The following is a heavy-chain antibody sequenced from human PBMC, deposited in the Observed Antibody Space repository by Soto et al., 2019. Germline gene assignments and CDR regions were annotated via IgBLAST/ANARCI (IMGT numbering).Heavy chain of an antibody. Sequence: GESLKISCMGSGYSFTSYWIGWVRQLPGKGLEWVANIYAGDCVTSYIPSFQGQVTISADKSMNSAYLQLSSLKASDTALYYCXRLPTPEMDYAYYGMDVWGQGTTVTVSS. CDR2: IYAGDCVT. V-gene: IGHV5-51*01. D-gene: IGHD3-16*01. J-gene: IGHJ6*02. CDR1: GYSFTSYW. CDR3: XRLPTPEMDYAYYGMDV.